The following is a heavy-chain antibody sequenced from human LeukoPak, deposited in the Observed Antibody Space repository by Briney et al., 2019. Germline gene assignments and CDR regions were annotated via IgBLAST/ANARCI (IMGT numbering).Heavy chain of an antibody. CDR1: GYTFTGYY. D-gene: IGHD3-10*01. CDR2: INPNSGGT. CDR3: ASGLNSGSYYSNWFDP. Sequence: ASVKVSCKASGYTFTGYYMHWVRQAPGQGLEWMGRINPNSGGTNYAQKFQGRVTMTRDTSISTAYMERSRLRSDDTAVYYCASGLNSGSYYSNWFDPWGQGTLVTVSS. J-gene: IGHJ5*02. V-gene: IGHV1-2*06.